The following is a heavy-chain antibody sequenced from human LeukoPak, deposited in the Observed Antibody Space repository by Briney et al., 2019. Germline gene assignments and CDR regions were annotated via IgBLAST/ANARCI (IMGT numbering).Heavy chain of an antibody. Sequence: PGGSLRLSCEASGLTFSSYEMNWVRQAPGKGLEWVSYISSSGSTIYYADSVKGRFTISRDNAKNSLYLQMNSLRAEDTAVYYCAELGITMIGGVWGKGTTVTISS. D-gene: IGHD3-10*02. V-gene: IGHV3-48*03. CDR2: ISSSGSTI. CDR3: AELGITMIGGV. CDR1: GLTFSSYE. J-gene: IGHJ6*04.